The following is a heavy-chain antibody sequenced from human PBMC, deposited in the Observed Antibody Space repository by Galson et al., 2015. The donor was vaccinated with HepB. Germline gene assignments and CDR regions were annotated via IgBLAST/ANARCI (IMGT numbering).Heavy chain of an antibody. CDR2: INPSGGRT. Sequence: SVKVSCKASEYTFTSYHMHWVRQAPGQGLEWMGIINPSGGRTGHAQKFQGRVTMTRDTSTSTVYMELSSLRSEDTAVYYCARDYTVSGTGNFDLWGRGTLVTVSS. CDR1: EYTFTSYH. D-gene: IGHD6-19*01. V-gene: IGHV1-46*01. J-gene: IGHJ2*01. CDR3: ARDYTVSGTGNFDL.